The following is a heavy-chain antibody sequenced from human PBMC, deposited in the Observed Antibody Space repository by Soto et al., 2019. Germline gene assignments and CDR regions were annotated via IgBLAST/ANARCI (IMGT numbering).Heavy chain of an antibody. Sequence: EVQLVESEGGLVQRGGSLRLSCAASGFTFNYYWMHWVRQAPGQGLVWVSHIHSDGSTTNYADSVKGRFTISRDNAKNTLYLQMNSLRAEDTDVYYCVRGDKGGFDLWGQGTTVTVSS. CDR1: GFTFNYYW. CDR2: IHSDGSTT. V-gene: IGHV3-74*01. J-gene: IGHJ3*01. CDR3: VRGDKGGFDL. D-gene: IGHD2-21*02.